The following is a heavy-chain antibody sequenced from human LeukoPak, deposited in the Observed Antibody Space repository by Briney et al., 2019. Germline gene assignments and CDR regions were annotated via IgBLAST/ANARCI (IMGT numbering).Heavy chain of an antibody. D-gene: IGHD5-18*01. J-gene: IGHJ4*02. V-gene: IGHV3-74*01. CDR2: INSDGSST. CDR3: ASGYSYSFLFDY. CDR1: GFTFTNYA. Sequence: GGSLRLSCAASGFTFTNYAMSWVRQAPGKGLEWVSRINSDGSSTSYADSVKGRFTISRDNAKNTLYMQMSSLRAEDTAVYYCASGYSYSFLFDYWGQGTLVTVSS.